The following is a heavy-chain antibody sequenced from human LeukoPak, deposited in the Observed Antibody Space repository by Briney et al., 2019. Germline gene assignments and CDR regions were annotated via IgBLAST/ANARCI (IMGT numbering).Heavy chain of an antibody. CDR3: ARIKQWLVLRLHYFDY. V-gene: IGHV4-39*07. CDR2: IYYSGST. J-gene: IGHJ4*02. CDR1: GGSISSSSYY. D-gene: IGHD6-19*01. Sequence: PSETLSLTCTVSGGSISSSSYYWGWIRQPPGKGLEWIGCIYYSGSTYYNPSLKSRVTISVDTSKNQFSLKLSSVTAADTAVYYCARIKQWLVLRLHYFDYWGQGTLVTVSS.